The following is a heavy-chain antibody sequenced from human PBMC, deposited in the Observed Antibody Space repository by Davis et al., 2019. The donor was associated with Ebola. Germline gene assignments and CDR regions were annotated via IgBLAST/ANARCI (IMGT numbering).Heavy chain of an antibody. CDR2: TYYYRSKWYI. CDR1: GDSVSGNNGA. V-gene: IGHV6-1*01. J-gene: IGHJ4*02. D-gene: IGHD3-22*01. CDR3: ARGWLKGYLDY. Sequence: HSQTPSLTCAISGDSVSGNNGAWNWIRQSPSRGLEWLGRTYYYRSKWYIDYAESVRGRIIINPDTSKNQLSLQVNSVTPEDTAVYYCARGWLKGYLDYWGQGTLVTVSS.